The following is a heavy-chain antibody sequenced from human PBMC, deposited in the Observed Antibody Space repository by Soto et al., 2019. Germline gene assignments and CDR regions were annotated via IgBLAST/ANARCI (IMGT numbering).Heavy chain of an antibody. Sequence: KTSETLSLTCTVSGGSFTSYYWSWIRQSPGQGLECLGFIYCTGNTNYNPSLAGRVTISVDTSKNQFFLNLRSVTAADTAVYYCARDLRYGSGSSYGMDVWGQGTAVTVSS. CDR3: ARDLRYGSGSSYGMDV. CDR2: IYCTGNT. J-gene: IGHJ6*02. CDR1: GGSFTSYY. D-gene: IGHD3-10*01. V-gene: IGHV4-59*01.